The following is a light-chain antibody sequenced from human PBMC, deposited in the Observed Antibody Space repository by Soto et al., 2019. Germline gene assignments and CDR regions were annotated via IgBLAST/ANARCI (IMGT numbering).Light chain of an antibody. J-gene: IGKJ2*01. CDR2: GAT. CDR1: QTVSGXX. Sequence: IVLTQSPXTLSLSPGERATLSCRASQTVSGXXLAWSQQKPGQAPRFLIYGATNRATGIPDRFSGSGSGTDFTLTISRLEPEDFAGYYXQXXGPSLKYTFGQGTKLEI. V-gene: IGKV3-20*01. CDR3: QXXGPSLKYT.